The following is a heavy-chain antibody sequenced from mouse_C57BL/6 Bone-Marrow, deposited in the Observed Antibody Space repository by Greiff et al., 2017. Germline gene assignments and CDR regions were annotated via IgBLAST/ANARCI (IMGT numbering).Heavy chain of an antibody. D-gene: IGHD1-1*01. Sequence: DVQLVASGGGLEKPGGSLKLSCAASGIPFSRYAMSWVRQTPEKRREWVDTISDGGSYTYYPDNVKGRFTISSDNAKNNLYLQMSHLKSEDTAMYYCARVDGSSTRDYFDYWGQGTTLTVSS. J-gene: IGHJ2*01. CDR2: ISDGGSYT. V-gene: IGHV5-4*01. CDR3: ARVDGSSTRDYFDY. CDR1: GIPFSRYA.